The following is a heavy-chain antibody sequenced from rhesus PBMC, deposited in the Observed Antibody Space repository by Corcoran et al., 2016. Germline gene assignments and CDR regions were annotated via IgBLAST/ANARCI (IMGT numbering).Heavy chain of an antibody. CDR1: GGSISSSY. CDR3: ATIDSSGWLYFDY. V-gene: IGHV4-169*01. Sequence: QLQLQESGPGLVKPSETLSVTCAVSGGSISSSYLRWIRQAPGKGLEWIGYIYGSVSSTNYNPALKSQGTLSVDTSKNQLSLKLSSVTAAETAVYYCATIDSSGWLYFDYWGQGVLVTVSS. J-gene: IGHJ4*01. D-gene: IGHD6-31*01. CDR2: IYGSVSST.